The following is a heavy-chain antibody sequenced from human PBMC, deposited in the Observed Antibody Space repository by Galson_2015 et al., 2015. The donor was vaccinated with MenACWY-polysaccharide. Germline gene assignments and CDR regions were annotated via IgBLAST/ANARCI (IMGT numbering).Heavy chain of an antibody. V-gene: IGHV2-5*02. CDR1: GFSVTATGVG. D-gene: IGHD1-26*01. CDR2: IYWDGDK. Sequence: PALVKPTQTLSLTCTFSGFSVTATGVGVGWIRQPPGKAPEWLAHIYWDGDKSFSPSLGARLTITKGTSRDQVVLTMTDMDPVDTATYYCVRLLGGVSFDSWGQGTL. J-gene: IGHJ4*02. CDR3: VRLLGGVSFDS.